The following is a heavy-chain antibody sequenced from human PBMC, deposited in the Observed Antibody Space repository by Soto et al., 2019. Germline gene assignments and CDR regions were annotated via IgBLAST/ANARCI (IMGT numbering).Heavy chain of an antibody. D-gene: IGHD3-22*01. Sequence: SETLSLTCTVSGGSISSSSYYWGWILHPPGKGLEWIGSIYYSGSTYYNPSLKSRVTISVDTSKNQFSLKLSSVTAADTAVYYCARHARPYYYDSSGYYAWGYFDYWGQGTLVTVSS. J-gene: IGHJ4*02. V-gene: IGHV4-39*01. CDR1: GGSISSSSYY. CDR2: IYYSGST. CDR3: ARHARPYYYDSSGYYAWGYFDY.